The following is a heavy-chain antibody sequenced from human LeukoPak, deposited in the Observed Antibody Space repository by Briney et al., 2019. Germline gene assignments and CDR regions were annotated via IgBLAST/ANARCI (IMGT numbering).Heavy chain of an antibody. CDR3: ARVLRYDNSGHDSFDI. J-gene: IGHJ3*02. V-gene: IGHV3-23*01. CDR2: ISGSGDT. Sequence: PGGSLRLSCAASGFTFSSYGMGWVRQAPGKGLEWVSAISGSGDTYYADSVKGRFTISRDNSKNTLYLQMNSLRAEDTAVYYCARVLRYDNSGHDSFDIWGQGTMVTVSS. CDR1: GFTFSSYG. D-gene: IGHD3-22*01.